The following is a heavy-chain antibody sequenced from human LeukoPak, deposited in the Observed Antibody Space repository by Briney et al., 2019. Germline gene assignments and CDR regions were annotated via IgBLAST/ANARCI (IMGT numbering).Heavy chain of an antibody. CDR2: LSAT. V-gene: IGHV3-23*01. CDR1: GFTLSGEA. Sequence: GGSLRLSCAVSGFTLSGEAMSWVRQAPGKGLEWVSALSATYYADSVKGRFTISRDISKNTLYLQINSLRVEDTAVYYCAREYWSGSAFDYWGQGTLVIVSS. J-gene: IGHJ4*02. D-gene: IGHD3-3*01. CDR3: AREYWSGSAFDY.